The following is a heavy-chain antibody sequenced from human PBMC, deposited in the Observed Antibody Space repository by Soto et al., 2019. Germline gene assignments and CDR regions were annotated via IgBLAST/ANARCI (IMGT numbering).Heavy chain of an antibody. CDR2: IIPIFDTA. CDR3: AGHSSGVPGSDYGIDV. Sequence: QVQLVQSGAEVKKPGSSVKVSCNASGGTFSSYAISWVRQAPGQGLEWMGGIIPIFDTAAYAQKFQGRVTSNADESKNTAYMELSSLSSEDTAVYYGAGHSSGVPGSDYGIDVWGQGTTVTVSS. J-gene: IGHJ6*02. D-gene: IGHD3-22*01. CDR1: GGTFSSYA. V-gene: IGHV1-69*12.